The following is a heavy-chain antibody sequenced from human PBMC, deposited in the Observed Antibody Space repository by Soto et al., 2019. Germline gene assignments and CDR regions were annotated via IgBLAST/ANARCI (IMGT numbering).Heavy chain of an antibody. V-gene: IGHV4-59*01. CDR1: GGSISSYY. J-gene: IGHJ6*02. D-gene: IGHD3-3*01. Sequence: SETLSLTCTVSGGSISSYYWSWIRQPPGKGLEWIGYIYYSGSTNYNPSLKSRVTISVDTSKNQFSLKLSSVTAADTAVYYCARDIRFLEWLSSPGMDVWGQGTTVTVS. CDR2: IYYSGST. CDR3: ARDIRFLEWLSSPGMDV.